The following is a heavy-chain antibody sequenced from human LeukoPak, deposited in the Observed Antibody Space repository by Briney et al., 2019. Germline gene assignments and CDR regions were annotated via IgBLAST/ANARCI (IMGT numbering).Heavy chain of an antibody. Sequence: GASVKVSCKASGDTFTMFGISWVRQAPGQGLECMGWISAYSGDTHYAQKFQGRVTVTTDASTNTAYMELRSLQSGDTAVYYCATSKVRGLLDSWGQGTPVIVSS. CDR2: ISAYSGDT. D-gene: IGHD3-10*01. J-gene: IGHJ4*02. CDR1: GDTFTMFG. CDR3: ATSKVRGLLDS. V-gene: IGHV1-18*01.